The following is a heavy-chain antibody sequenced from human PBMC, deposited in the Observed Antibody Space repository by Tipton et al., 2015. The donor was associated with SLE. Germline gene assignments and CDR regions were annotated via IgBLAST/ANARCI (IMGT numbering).Heavy chain of an antibody. CDR2: ISSVISYV. V-gene: IGHV3-21*04. J-gene: IGHJ4*02. CDR1: GFTFSSYN. Sequence: SLRLSCVASGFTFSSYNMNWVRRAPGKGLEWVSSISSVISYVYYADSVKGRFTISRDNAKKSLYLQMNSLRAEDTAVYYCAKAREQLWCLDHWGQGTLVTVSS. CDR3: AKAREQLWCLDH. D-gene: IGHD5-18*01.